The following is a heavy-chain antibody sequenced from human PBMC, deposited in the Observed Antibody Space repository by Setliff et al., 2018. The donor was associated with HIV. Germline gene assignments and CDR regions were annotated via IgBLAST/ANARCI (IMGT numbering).Heavy chain of an antibody. J-gene: IGHJ4*02. D-gene: IGHD5-12*01. Sequence: SETLSLTCTVSGGSINNYHWSWVRQSPGKGLEWIAYVYYGGNTNYNPSLKSRGTISVDTSKNQFSLKVTSVTAADTAVYYCAGRDGYNRYYFDFWGQGTLVTVSS. V-gene: IGHV4-59*12. CDR3: AGRDGYNRYYFDF. CDR2: VYYGGNT. CDR1: GGSINNYH.